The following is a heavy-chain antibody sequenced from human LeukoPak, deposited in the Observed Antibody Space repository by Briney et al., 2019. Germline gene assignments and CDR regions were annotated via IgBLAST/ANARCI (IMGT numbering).Heavy chain of an antibody. Sequence: GGSLRLSCAASGFTFSSYAMSWVRQAPGKGLEWVSAISGSGGSTYYADSVKGRFTISRDNSKNTLYLQMNSLRAEDTAVYYCAKESDIVVVPRNWFDPWGQGTLVTVSS. CDR1: GFTFSSYA. V-gene: IGHV3-23*01. CDR3: AKESDIVVVPRNWFDP. D-gene: IGHD2-21*01. J-gene: IGHJ5*02. CDR2: ISGSGGST.